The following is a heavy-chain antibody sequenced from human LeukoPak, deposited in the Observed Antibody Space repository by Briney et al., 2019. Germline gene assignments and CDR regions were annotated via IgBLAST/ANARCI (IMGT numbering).Heavy chain of an antibody. D-gene: IGHD6-13*01. CDR3: ARRTGYSSSWPTHYYYFMDV. CDR2: INHSGST. Sequence: SETLSLTCAVYGGSFSGYYWSWIRQPPGKGLEWIGEINHSGSTNYNPSLKSRVTISVDTSKNQFSLKLSSVTAADTAVYYCARRTGYSSSWPTHYYYFMDVWGKGTTVTISS. V-gene: IGHV4-34*01. J-gene: IGHJ6*03. CDR1: GGSFSGYY.